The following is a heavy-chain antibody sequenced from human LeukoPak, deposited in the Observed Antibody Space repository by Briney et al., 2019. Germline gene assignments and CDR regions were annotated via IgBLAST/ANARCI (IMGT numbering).Heavy chain of an antibody. CDR1: GGTFSSYA. J-gene: IGHJ4*02. D-gene: IGHD5-24*01. Sequence: SVKVSCKASGGTFSSYAISWVRQAPGQGLEGVGGIIPIFGTANYAQKFQGRVTITADESTSTAYMELSSLRSEDTAVYYCARAGRDGYNGDYWGQGTLVTVSS. CDR3: ARAGRDGYNGDY. CDR2: IIPIFGTA. V-gene: IGHV1-69*13.